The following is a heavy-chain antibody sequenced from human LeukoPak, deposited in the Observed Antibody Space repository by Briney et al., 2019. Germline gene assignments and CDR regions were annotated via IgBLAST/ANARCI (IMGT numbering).Heavy chain of an antibody. J-gene: IGHJ4*02. CDR3: ARDPQYYDYVWGSYRITPFDY. CDR1: GYTFTGYY. CDR2: INPNSGGT. D-gene: IGHD3-16*02. V-gene: IGHV1-2*02. Sequence: GASVKVSCKASGYTFTGYYMHWVRQAPGQGLEWMGWINPNSGGTNYAQKFQGRVTMTRDTSISTAYMELSRLRSDDTAVYYCARDPQYYDYVWGSYRITPFDYWGQGTLVTVSS.